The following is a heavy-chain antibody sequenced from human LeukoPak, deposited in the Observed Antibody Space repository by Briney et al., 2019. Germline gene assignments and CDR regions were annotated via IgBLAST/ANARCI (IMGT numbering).Heavy chain of an antibody. V-gene: IGHV3-23*01. CDR2: ISGSGGST. J-gene: IGHJ4*02. CDR1: GFTFSSYA. D-gene: IGHD3-10*01. CDR3: AKDLGGSGSCYTTFDY. Sequence: PGGSLRLSCAASGFTFSSYAMSWVRQAPGKGLEWVSAISGSGGSTYYADSVKGRFTISRDNSKNTLYLQMNSLRAEDTAVYYCAKDLGGSGSCYTTFDYWGQGALVTVSS.